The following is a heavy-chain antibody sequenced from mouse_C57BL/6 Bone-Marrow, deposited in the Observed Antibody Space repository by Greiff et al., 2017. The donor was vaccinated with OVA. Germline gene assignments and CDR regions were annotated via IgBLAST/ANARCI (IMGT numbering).Heavy chain of an antibody. J-gene: IGHJ4*01. D-gene: IGHD1-1*01. V-gene: IGHV1-82*01. Sequence: VQLKESGPELVKPGASVKISCKASGYAFSSSWMNWVKQRPGKGLEWIGRIYPGDGDTNYNGKFKGKATLTADKSSSTAYMQLSSLTSEDSAVYFCARWGIYYYGSSHGAMDYWGQGTSVTVSS. CDR1: GYAFSSSW. CDR2: IYPGDGDT. CDR3: ARWGIYYYGSSHGAMDY.